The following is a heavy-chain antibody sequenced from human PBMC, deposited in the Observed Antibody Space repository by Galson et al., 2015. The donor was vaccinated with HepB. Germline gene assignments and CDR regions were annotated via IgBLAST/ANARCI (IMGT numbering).Heavy chain of an antibody. V-gene: IGHV3-21*01. CDR1: GFTFSSYS. CDR2: ISSSSSYI. Sequence: SLRLSCAASGFTFSSYSMNWVRQAPGKGPEWVSSISSSSSYIYYADSVKGRFTISRDNAKNSLYLQMNSLRAEDTAVYYCARDHDYGAPEDAFDIWGQGTMVTVSS. CDR3: ARDHDYGAPEDAFDI. D-gene: IGHD4-17*01. J-gene: IGHJ3*02.